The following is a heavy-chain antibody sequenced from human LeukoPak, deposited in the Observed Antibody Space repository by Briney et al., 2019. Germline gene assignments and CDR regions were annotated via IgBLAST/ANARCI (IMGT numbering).Heavy chain of an antibody. CDR1: GYTFTSYY. CDR3: ARDPRRRQLWLDYNWFDP. J-gene: IGHJ5*02. D-gene: IGHD5-18*01. Sequence: GASVKVSCKASGYTFTSYYMHWVRQAPGQGLEWMGIINLSGGITSSAQKYQSRVTMTGDTSTSTVYMELSSLRSEDTAVYYCARDPRRRQLWLDYNWFDPEGQGTLVTVSS. CDR2: INLSGGIT. V-gene: IGHV1-46*01.